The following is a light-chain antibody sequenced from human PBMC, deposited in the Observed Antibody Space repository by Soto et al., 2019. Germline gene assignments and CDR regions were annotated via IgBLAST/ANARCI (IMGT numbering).Light chain of an antibody. CDR2: SNN. CDR3: AAWDDSLNGHV. Sequence: VLTKPPSASGTPGQRVTISCSGSSSNIGSNTVNWYQQLPGTAPKLLIYSNNQRPSGVPDRFSGSKSGTSASLAISGLQSEDEADYYCAAWDDSLNGHVFGTGTKVTVL. J-gene: IGLJ1*01. V-gene: IGLV1-44*01. CDR1: SSNIGSNT.